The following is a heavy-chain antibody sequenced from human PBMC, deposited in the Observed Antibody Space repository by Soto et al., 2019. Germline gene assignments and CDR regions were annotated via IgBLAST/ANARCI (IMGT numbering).Heavy chain of an antibody. Sequence: GGSLRLSCAASGFTFTSYSMNWVRQAPGKGLEWVSYITRSSSTMDYADSVKGRFTISRDNAKNSLYLQMNSLRAEDTAVYYCAKDPYILPQSTSMSGYDLCCGEPDYWGQGTLVTVSS. CDR1: GFTFTSYS. J-gene: IGHJ4*02. D-gene: IGHD5-12*01. CDR2: ITRSSSTM. V-gene: IGHV3-48*01. CDR3: AKDPYILPQSTSMSGYDLCCGEPDY.